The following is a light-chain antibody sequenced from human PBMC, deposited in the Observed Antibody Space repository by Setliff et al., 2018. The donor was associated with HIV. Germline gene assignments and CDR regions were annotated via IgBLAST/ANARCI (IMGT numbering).Light chain of an antibody. CDR1: SSDVGGYSH. CDR3: SSYAITNTLP. Sequence: QSALTQPASVSGSPGQSITISCTGTSSDVGGYSHVSWYQQHPGKAPKLIIYEVKNRPSGVSNLFSGSKSGNTASLTISGLQAEDEADYYCSSYAITNTLPFGTGTKVTVL. CDR2: EVK. V-gene: IGLV2-14*01. J-gene: IGLJ1*01.